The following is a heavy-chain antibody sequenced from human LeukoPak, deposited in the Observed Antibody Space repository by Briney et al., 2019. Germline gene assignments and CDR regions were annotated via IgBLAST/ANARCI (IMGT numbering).Heavy chain of an antibody. J-gene: IGHJ4*02. CDR3: ARDWRGGTFDY. V-gene: IGHV4-59*01. CDR1: GGSIGSYY. CDR2: IYYSGST. Sequence: PSAALSLTCTVSGGSIGSYYWSWIRQPPGKGLEWIGYIYYSGSTNYNPSLKSRVTISVDTSKNQFSLKLSSVTAADTAVYYCARDWRGGTFDYWGQGTLVTVSS. D-gene: IGHD3-16*01.